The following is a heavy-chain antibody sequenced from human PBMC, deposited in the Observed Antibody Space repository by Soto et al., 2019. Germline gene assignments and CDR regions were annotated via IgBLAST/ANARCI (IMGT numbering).Heavy chain of an antibody. J-gene: IGHJ6*02. D-gene: IGHD1-20*01. Sequence: PSETLSLTCAVSGDSISSDKWWSWVRQPPGKGLEWIGEIHHSGNSNYNPSLKSRVIISVDKSKNQFSLKLSSVTDADTAVYYCARYKSNYYYGMDVWGQGTTVTVSS. CDR2: IHHSGNS. V-gene: IGHV4-4*02. CDR1: GDSISSDKW. CDR3: ARYKSNYYYGMDV.